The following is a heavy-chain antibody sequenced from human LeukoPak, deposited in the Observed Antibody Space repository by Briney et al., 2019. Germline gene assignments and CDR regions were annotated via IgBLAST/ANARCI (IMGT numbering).Heavy chain of an antibody. CDR3: ARDLIFGVVSATFDY. CDR2: INPNSGGT. CDR1: GYTFTGYY. V-gene: IGHV1-2*06. J-gene: IGHJ4*02. Sequence: ASVEVSCKASGYTFTGYYMHWVRQAPGQGLEWMGRINPNSGGTNYAQKFQGRVTMTRDTSISTAYMELSRLRSDDTAVYYCARDLIFGVVSATFDYWGQGTLVTVSS. D-gene: IGHD3-3*01.